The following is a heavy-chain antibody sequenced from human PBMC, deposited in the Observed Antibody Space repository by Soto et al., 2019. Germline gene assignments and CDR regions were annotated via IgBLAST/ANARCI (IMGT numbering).Heavy chain of an antibody. Sequence: EVQLVESGGGLVQPGGSLRLSCAASGFTFSSYWMSWVRQAPGKGLEWVANIKQDGSEKYYVDSVKGRFTISRDNAKNSLYLQMKSLRAEETAVYYCARSIAARLNWFDPWGQGTLVTVSS. CDR1: GFTFSSYW. D-gene: IGHD6-6*01. V-gene: IGHV3-7*01. CDR3: ARSIAARLNWFDP. J-gene: IGHJ5*02. CDR2: IKQDGSEK.